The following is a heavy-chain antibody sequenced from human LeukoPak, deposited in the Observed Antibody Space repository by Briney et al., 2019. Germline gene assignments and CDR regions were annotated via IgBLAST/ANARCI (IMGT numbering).Heavy chain of an antibody. V-gene: IGHV1-2*02. J-gene: IGHJ6*02. CDR1: GYTFTDYY. CDR3: ARDLWYGGYRKEWYYGMDV. CDR2: INPNSGGP. Sequence: ASVKVSCKASGYTFTDYYLHWVRQAPGQGLEWMGWINPNSGGPNYARKFQGRVTMTRDTSITTAYMEVNRLRSDDTAVYYCARDLWYGGYRKEWYYGMDVWGQGTTVTVSS. D-gene: IGHD5-12*01.